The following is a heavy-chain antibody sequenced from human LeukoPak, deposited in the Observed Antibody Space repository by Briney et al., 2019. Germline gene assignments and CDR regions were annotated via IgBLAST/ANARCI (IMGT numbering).Heavy chain of an antibody. CDR1: GFTFSSYA. D-gene: IGHD1-26*01. CDR2: IRYDGGNK. J-gene: IGHJ4*02. V-gene: IGHV3-30*02. CDR3: AKGEADLDY. Sequence: GGSLRLSCVASGFTFSSYAMNWVRQAPGKGLEWVAFIRYDGGNKLYAESVKGRFTISRDNSKNTLYLQMHSLRAEDTAVYYCAKGEADLDYWGQGTLVTVTS.